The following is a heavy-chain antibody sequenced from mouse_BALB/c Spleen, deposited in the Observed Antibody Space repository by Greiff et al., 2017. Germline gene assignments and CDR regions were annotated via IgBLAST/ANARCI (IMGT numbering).Heavy chain of an antibody. CDR2: ISSGGSYT. CDR3: TRADGYYPYWYFDV. V-gene: IGHV5-6-4*01. D-gene: IGHD2-3*01. Sequence: EVKLVESGGGLVKPGGSLKLSCAASGFTFSSYTMSWVRQTPEKRLEWVATISSGGSYTYYPDSVKGRFTISRDNAKNTLYLQMSSLKSEDTAMYYCTRADGYYPYWYFDVWGAGTTVTVSS. CDR1: GFTFSSYT. J-gene: IGHJ1*01.